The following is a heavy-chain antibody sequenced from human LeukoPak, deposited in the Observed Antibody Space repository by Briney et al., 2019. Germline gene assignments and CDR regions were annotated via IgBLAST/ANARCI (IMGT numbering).Heavy chain of an antibody. V-gene: IGHV3-7*01. Sequence: GGSLGLSCAASGFTFSSYWMSWVRQAPGKGLEWVANIKQDGSEKYYVDSVKGRFTISRDNAKNSLYLQMNSLRAEDTAVYYCARYYYDYVWGSYRYTGYFDYWGQGTLVTVSS. CDR3: ARYYYDYVWGSYRYTGYFDY. CDR1: GFTFSSYW. J-gene: IGHJ4*02. CDR2: IKQDGSEK. D-gene: IGHD3-16*02.